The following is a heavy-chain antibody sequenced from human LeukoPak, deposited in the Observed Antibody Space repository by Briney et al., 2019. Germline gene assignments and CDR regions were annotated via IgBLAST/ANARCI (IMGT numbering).Heavy chain of an antibody. CDR3: ARASAHWSDY. CDR1: GYTFTSYG. Sequence: ASVKVSCKASGYTFTSYGISWVRQAPGQGLEWMGWISAYNGSTNYAQKFQGRLTMTTDTSTSTAYMELRSLTSDDTAIYYCARASAHWSDYWGQGTLVTVSS. J-gene: IGHJ4*02. D-gene: IGHD2-8*02. V-gene: IGHV1-18*01. CDR2: ISAYNGST.